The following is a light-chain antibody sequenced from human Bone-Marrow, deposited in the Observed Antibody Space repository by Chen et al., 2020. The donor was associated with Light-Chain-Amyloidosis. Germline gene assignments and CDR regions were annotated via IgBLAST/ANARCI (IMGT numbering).Light chain of an antibody. V-gene: IGLV3-25*03. J-gene: IGLJ2*01. CDR3: QSADSSGTYEVI. Sequence: SYELTQPPSVSVSPGQTARITCSGDDLPTKYAYWYQQKPGQAPVLVIHKDTERPSGISERFSGSSSWTTATLTISGVQAEDEADYHCQSADSSGTYEVIFGGRTKLTVL. CDR1: DLPTKY. CDR2: KDT.